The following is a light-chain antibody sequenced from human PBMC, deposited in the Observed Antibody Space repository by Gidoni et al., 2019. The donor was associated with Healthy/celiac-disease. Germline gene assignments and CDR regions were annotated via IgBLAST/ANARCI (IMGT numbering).Light chain of an antibody. CDR3: QQRSNWPET. Sequence: DIVLTHSPSTLSLSPGERATLSCMASQSVSSYLAWYQQKPGQAPRLLIYDASNRATGIAARFSGRGAGKDFTLTISSLEPEDFAVYYWQQRSNWPETFGQGTKVEIK. V-gene: IGKV3-11*01. CDR2: DAS. CDR1: QSVSSY. J-gene: IGKJ1*01.